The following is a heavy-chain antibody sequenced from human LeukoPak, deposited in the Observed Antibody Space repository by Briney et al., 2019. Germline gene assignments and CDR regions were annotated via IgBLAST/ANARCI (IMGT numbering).Heavy chain of an antibody. V-gene: IGHV3-64D*06. D-gene: IGHD3-22*01. CDR3: VNPGWFYDSSGYSYYYGMDV. Sequence: AGSLRLSCSASGFTFSRYGMNWVRQAPGKGLEYVSDIVYNGDSTYYAAPVKGRFTISTDNAKNSLYLQMSSLRPYDTAVYYCVNPGWFYDSSGYSYYYGMDVWGQGTTVTVSS. J-gene: IGHJ6*02. CDR1: GFTFSRYG. CDR2: IVYNGDST.